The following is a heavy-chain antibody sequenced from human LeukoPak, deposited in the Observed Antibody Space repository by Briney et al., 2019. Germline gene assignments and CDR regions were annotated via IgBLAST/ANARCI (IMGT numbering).Heavy chain of an antibody. CDR3: ARGRGIHLY. V-gene: IGHV4-34*01. CDR2: INHSGST. J-gene: IGHJ4*02. CDR1: GGSFSGYY. D-gene: IGHD5-18*01. Sequence: PSETLSLTCAVYGGSFSGYYWSWIRQPPGKGLEWIGEINHSGSTNYNPSLKSRVTISVDTSKNQFSLKLSSVTAADTAVYYCARGRGIHLYWGQGTLVTVSS.